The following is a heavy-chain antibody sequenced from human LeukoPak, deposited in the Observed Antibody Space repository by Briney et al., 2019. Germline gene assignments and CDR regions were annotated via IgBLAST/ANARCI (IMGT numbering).Heavy chain of an antibody. CDR3: ARDVGGYYDILTGYSGNWFDP. Sequence: PGGSLRLSCAASGFTFSSYWMSWVRQAPGEGLEWVANIKQDGSEKYYVDSVKGRFTISRDNAKNSLYLQMNSLRAEDTAVYYCARDVGGYYDILTGYSGNWFDPWGQGTLVTVSS. CDR2: IKQDGSEK. D-gene: IGHD3-9*01. CDR1: GFTFSSYW. V-gene: IGHV3-7*01. J-gene: IGHJ5*02.